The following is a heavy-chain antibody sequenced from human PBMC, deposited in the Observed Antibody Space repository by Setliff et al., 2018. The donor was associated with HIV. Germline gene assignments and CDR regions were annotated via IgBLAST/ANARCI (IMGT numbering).Heavy chain of an antibody. D-gene: IGHD3-22*01. J-gene: IGHJ3*01. CDR3: AHRRGYYDSSGYYIVGAFDV. CDR1: GFSLTTTGGG. V-gene: IGHV2-5*02. Sequence: SGPTLVNPTQTLTLTCTFSGFSLTTTGGGVGWVRQPPGKALEWLAVIYWDDDKRYSPSLKSRLTITKDTSKNQVVLTMTTMDPVDTGTYYCAHRRGYYDSSGYYIVGAFDVWGQGTQVTVSS. CDR2: IYWDDDK.